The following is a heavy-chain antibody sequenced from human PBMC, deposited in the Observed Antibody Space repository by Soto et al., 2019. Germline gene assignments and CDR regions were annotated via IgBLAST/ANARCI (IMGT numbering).Heavy chain of an antibody. CDR3: ARGRYSSSLRFDY. CDR2: INHSGST. V-gene: IGHV4-34*01. J-gene: IGHJ4*02. Sequence: PSETLSLTCAVYGGSFSGYYWSWTRQPPGKGLEWIGEINHSGSTNYNPSLKSRVTISVDTSKNQFSLKLSSVTAADTAVYYCARGRYSSSLRFDYWGQGTLVTVSS. D-gene: IGHD6-6*01. CDR1: GGSFSGYY.